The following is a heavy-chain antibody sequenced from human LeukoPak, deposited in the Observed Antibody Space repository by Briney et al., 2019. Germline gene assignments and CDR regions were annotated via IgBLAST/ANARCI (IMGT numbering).Heavy chain of an antibody. CDR2: IRWNGSKI. CDR1: GFTLDNNA. V-gene: IGHV3-9*01. J-gene: IGHJ3*02. D-gene: IGHD6-6*01. CDR3: AKDTGEYSSSGFDI. Sequence: GRSLRLSCAASGFTLDNNAMHWVRQAPGKGLEWVSGIRWNGSKIVYADSVKGRFTISRDSAKNALYLQMNRLRAEDTALYYCAKDTGEYSSSGFDIWGQGTMVTVSS.